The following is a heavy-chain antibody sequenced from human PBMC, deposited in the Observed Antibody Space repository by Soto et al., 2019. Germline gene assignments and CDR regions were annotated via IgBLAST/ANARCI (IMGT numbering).Heavy chain of an antibody. CDR3: ATAGYYYNFDS. Sequence: PGGSLRLSCAASGFSITNAWMTWVRQPPGKGLEWVGRIKSKTDGGTTDYVAPVKDRFIISRDDSRNTLFLQMNSLKVEDTAVYYCATAGYYYNFDSWGHGTLVTVS. J-gene: IGHJ4*01. CDR1: GFSITNAW. D-gene: IGHD3-22*01. CDR2: IKSKTDGGTT. V-gene: IGHV3-15*01.